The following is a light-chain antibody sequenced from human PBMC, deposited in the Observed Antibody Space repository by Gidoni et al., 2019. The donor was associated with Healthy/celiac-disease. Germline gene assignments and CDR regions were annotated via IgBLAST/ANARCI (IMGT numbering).Light chain of an antibody. CDR1: SSDVGGYHS. V-gene: IGLV2-14*01. CDR3: SSYTRSSTRV. J-gene: IGLJ2*01. Sequence: HSSLTQHASVSGSPGQSITISSTGTSSDVGGYHSVSWYPQHPGNAPKLMIYDVSIRPSWVSNRFSGSKSGNTAALTISGLQAEDEADYYCSSYTRSSTRVFGGWTKLTVL. CDR2: DVS.